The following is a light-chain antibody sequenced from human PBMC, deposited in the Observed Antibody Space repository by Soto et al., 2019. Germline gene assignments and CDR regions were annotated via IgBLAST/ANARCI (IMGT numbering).Light chain of an antibody. CDR3: QQYNNWPLT. CDR1: QSVSSK. Sequence: EIVMTQSPATLSVSPGERATLSCRAIQSVSSKLAWYQQKPGQAPRLLIYGASTRATGIPASFSGSGSGTEFTLTISSLQSEDFALYYCQQYNNWPLTFGGGTKVEIK. CDR2: GAS. J-gene: IGKJ4*01. V-gene: IGKV3-15*01.